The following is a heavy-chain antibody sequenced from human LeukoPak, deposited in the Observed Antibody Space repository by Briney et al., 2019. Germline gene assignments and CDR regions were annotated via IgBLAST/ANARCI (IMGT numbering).Heavy chain of an antibody. Sequence: SETLSLTCTVSGGSISSYYWSWIRQPPGKGLEWIGYIYYSGSTNYNPSLKSRVTISVDTSKNQFPLKLSSVTAADTAVYYCARDYYGSGSYPTFDYWGQGTLVTVSS. D-gene: IGHD3-10*01. J-gene: IGHJ4*02. CDR2: IYYSGST. V-gene: IGHV4-59*12. CDR1: GGSISSYY. CDR3: ARDYYGSGSYPTFDY.